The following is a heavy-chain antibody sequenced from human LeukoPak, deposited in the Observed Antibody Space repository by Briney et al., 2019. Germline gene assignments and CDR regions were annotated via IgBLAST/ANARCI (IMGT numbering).Heavy chain of an antibody. V-gene: IGHV4-59*01. D-gene: IGHD5-18*01. Sequence: SETLSLTCIVSGVSIRSYYWSWIRQPPGKGLEWIGYIYYTGSTNYNPSLKSRVTISVDTPKKQFSLKLSSVTAADTAVYFCARNAKDAAMVIYFDYWGQGTLVTVSS. J-gene: IGHJ4*02. CDR1: GVSIRSYY. CDR2: IYYTGST. CDR3: ARNAKDAAMVIYFDY.